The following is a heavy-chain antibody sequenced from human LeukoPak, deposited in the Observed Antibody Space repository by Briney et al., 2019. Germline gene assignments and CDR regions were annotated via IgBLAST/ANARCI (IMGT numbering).Heavy chain of an antibody. Sequence: SVKVSCKASGYTFTSYGISWVRQAPGQGLEWMGGIIPIFGTANYAQKFQGRVTITADESTSTAYMELSSLRSEDTAVYYCAKETGDHAFDIWGQGTMVTVSS. CDR3: AKETGDHAFDI. V-gene: IGHV1-69*13. D-gene: IGHD7-27*01. J-gene: IGHJ3*02. CDR2: IIPIFGTA. CDR1: GYTFTSYG.